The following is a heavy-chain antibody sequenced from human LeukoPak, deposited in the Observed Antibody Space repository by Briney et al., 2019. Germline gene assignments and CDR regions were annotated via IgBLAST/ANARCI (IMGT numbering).Heavy chain of an antibody. CDR1: GFTFSSYW. Sequence: GGSLRLSCAASGFTFSSYWMSWVRQAPGKGLEWVAVISYDGSNKYYADSVKGRFTISRDNSKNTLYLQMNSLRAEDTAVYYCAKDFAYGDYFDYWGQGTLVTVSS. D-gene: IGHD4-17*01. CDR3: AKDFAYGDYFDY. J-gene: IGHJ4*02. V-gene: IGHV3-30*18. CDR2: ISYDGSNK.